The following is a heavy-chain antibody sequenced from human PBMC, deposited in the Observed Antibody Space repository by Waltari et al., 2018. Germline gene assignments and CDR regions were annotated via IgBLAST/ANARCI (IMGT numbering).Heavy chain of an antibody. Sequence: EVQLVESGGGLVQPGGSLRLSCAASGFTFSSSTMHWVRQAPGKGLDCISYISDSGNMINYADSVKGRFTISRDNAKNSLYLQMSSLRAEDTAVYYCARNRDYAFDIWGQGTMVTVSS. V-gene: IGHV3-48*04. CDR1: GFTFSSST. J-gene: IGHJ3*02. CDR2: ISDSGNMI. CDR3: ARNRDYAFDI.